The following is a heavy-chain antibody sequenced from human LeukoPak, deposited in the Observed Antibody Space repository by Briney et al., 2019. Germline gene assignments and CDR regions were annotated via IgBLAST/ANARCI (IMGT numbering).Heavy chain of an antibody. CDR1: GGSFSGYY. D-gene: IGHD3-16*02. Sequence: PSETLSLTCDVYGGSFSGYYWSWIRQPPGKGLEWIGEINHSGSTNYNPSLKSRVTISVDTSKNQFSLKLSSVTAADTAVYYCARAGYDYVWGSYRYPYFDYWGQGTLVTVSS. CDR2: INHSGST. V-gene: IGHV4-34*01. J-gene: IGHJ4*02. CDR3: ARAGYDYVWGSYRYPYFDY.